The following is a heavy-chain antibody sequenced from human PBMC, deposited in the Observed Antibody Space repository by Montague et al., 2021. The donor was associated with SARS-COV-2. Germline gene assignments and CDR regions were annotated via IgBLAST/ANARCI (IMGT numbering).Heavy chain of an antibody. D-gene: IGHD1-14*01. CDR1: GFIFTNYG. CDR2: ISGFGGGT. J-gene: IGHJ5*02. Sequence: SLRLSCAASGFIFTNYGMNWVRRAPGKGLESVAGISGFGGGTYYSDSVKGRFTISRATSNSTLFLQMDGLRAEDTAIYYCAKSFSGPRNWFDIWGQGTLVTVSS. CDR3: AKSFSGPRNWFDI. V-gene: IGHV3-23*01.